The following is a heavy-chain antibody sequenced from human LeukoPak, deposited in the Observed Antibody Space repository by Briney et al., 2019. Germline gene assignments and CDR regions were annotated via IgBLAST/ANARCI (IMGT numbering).Heavy chain of an antibody. Sequence: PGGSLRLSCVGSGFTFGDFWMNWVRQAPGKGLEWVANIKEDGSEKYYVDSVKGRFTISRDNAKNSLHLQMNSLRAEDTAVYYCAKALGTAKARGVMEYWGQGTPVTVSS. J-gene: IGHJ4*02. CDR3: AKALGTAKARGVMEY. CDR1: GFTFGDFW. CDR2: IKEDGSEK. D-gene: IGHD3-10*01. V-gene: IGHV3-7*01.